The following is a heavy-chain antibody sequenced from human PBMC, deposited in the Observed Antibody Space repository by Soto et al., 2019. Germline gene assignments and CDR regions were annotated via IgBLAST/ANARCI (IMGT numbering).Heavy chain of an antibody. J-gene: IGHJ6*02. CDR3: ARGKGMEENYYYYGLDI. CDR2: INGGTGQT. Sequence: GASVNGSCKASGYTFSTHAMHWVRQAPGQSLEWMGWINGGTGQTKHSHRFQDRVSITRDTSASTAYMELSSLRSEDTAVYYCARGKGMEENYYYYGLDIWGQGTTVTVSS. V-gene: IGHV1-3*01. CDR1: GYTFSTHA. D-gene: IGHD1-1*01.